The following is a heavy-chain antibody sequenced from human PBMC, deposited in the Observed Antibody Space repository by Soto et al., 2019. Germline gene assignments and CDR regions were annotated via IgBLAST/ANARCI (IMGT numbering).Heavy chain of an antibody. J-gene: IGHJ5*02. CDR1: GGTFSSYT. V-gene: IGHV1-69*02. D-gene: IGHD4-17*01. CDR3: ARFQLTTVTDVDP. CDR2: IIPILGID. Sequence: QVQLVQSGAEVKKPGSSVKVSCKASGGTFSSYTISWVLQAHGQGLEWMGRIIPILGIDTYAQKFQGRVTITADNSTSTAYVELSSLRSEDTAVYYCARFQLTTVTDVDPCGQGTLVTVAS.